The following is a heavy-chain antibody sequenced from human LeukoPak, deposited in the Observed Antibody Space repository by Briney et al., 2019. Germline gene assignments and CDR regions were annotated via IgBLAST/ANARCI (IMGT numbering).Heavy chain of an antibody. Sequence: PGGSLRLSCAASGFTFSSYAMSWVHQAPGKGLEWVSAISGSGGSTYYADSVKGRFTISRDNSKNTLYLQMNSLRAEDKAVYHCARPYGSGWSGLEHWGRGTLVTVSS. CDR3: ARPYGSGWSGLEH. D-gene: IGHD6-19*01. CDR2: ISGSGGST. J-gene: IGHJ4*02. CDR1: GFTFSSYA. V-gene: IGHV3-23*01.